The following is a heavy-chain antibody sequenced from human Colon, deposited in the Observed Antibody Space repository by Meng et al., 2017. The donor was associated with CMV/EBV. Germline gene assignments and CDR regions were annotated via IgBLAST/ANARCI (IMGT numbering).Heavy chain of an antibody. J-gene: IGHJ5*02. CDR3: ARVRSDSSYDP. CDR2: IYYKGNT. D-gene: IGHD2-2*01. V-gene: IGHV4-30-4*08. Sequence: SETLSLTCTVSGGSINTYYWSWIRQPPGKGLEWIGYIYYKGNTFYSPSLKSRVSISVDMSKNQFSLKLSSVTAADTAVYYCARVRSDSSYDPWGQGTLVTVSS. CDR1: GGSINTYY.